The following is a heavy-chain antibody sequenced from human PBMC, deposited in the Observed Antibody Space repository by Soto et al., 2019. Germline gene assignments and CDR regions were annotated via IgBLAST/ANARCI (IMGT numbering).Heavy chain of an antibody. V-gene: IGHV3-48*04. CDR2: ISSSSSTI. Sequence: GGSLRLSCAASGFTFSSYSMSWVRQAPGKGLEWVSYISSSSSTIYYADSVKGRFTISRDNAKNSLYLQMSSLRAEDTAVYYCARHWSSFDYWGQGTLVTVSS. J-gene: IGHJ4*01. CDR1: GFTFSSYS. D-gene: IGHD2-2*01. CDR3: ARHWSSFDY.